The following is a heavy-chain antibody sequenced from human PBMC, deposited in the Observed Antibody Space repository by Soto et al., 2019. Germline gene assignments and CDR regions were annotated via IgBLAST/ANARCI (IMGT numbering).Heavy chain of an antibody. Sequence: SETISLTCVACGGSISSSNWCRCFHKPPRKGLEWIGEIYHSASTNYNPSLKSRVTISVDKSKNQFSLKLSSVTAADTAVYYCARAVSGYCISTSCPLWFDPWGQGTLVT. CDR1: GGSISSSNW. CDR3: ARAVSGYCISTSCPLWFDP. D-gene: IGHD2-2*01. V-gene: IGHV4-4*02. CDR2: IYHSAST. J-gene: IGHJ5*02.